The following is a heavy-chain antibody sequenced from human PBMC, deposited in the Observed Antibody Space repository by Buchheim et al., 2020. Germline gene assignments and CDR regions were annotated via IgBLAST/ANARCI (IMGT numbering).Heavy chain of an antibody. Sequence: QVQLEESGPGLVKPSETLSLTCSVSGASVNSPGIHWSWIRQPPGKGPEYIGNIFYSGSTNYNPSLKRRLTISLDTSRNQFSLNLTSVTTADTAVYYCARDPVTARSFDLWGRGTL. D-gene: IGHD5-18*01. CDR1: GASVNSPGIH. J-gene: IGHJ2*01. CDR3: ARDPVTARSFDL. CDR2: IFYSGST. V-gene: IGHV4-61*08.